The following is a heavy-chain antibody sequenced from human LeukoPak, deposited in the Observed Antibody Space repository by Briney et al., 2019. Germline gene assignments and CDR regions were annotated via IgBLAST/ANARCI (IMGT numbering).Heavy chain of an antibody. CDR3: ARAYYYGVPFDY. V-gene: IGHV3-30-3*01. CDR2: ISYDGSNK. J-gene: IGHJ4*02. Sequence: PGRSLRLSCAASGFTFSSYAMHWVRQAPGKGLEWVAVISYDGSNKYYADSVKGRFTISRDNSKNTLYLQMNSLRTEDTAVYYRARAYYYGVPFDYWGQGTLVTVSS. D-gene: IGHD3-22*01. CDR1: GFTFSSYA.